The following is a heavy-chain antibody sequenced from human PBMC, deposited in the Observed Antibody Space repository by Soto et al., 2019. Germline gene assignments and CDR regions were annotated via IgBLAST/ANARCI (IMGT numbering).Heavy chain of an antibody. CDR1: GDSISSGEYY. CDR3: ARDCTSTSCYDYDYYTLDV. V-gene: IGHV4-30-4*01. CDR2: IYYSGYT. D-gene: IGHD2-2*01. Sequence: SSETLSLTCTVSGDSISSGEYYWSWIRQPPGKGLEWIGYIYYSGYTYYNPSLKSRVAISIDTSKNQFSLKLSSVTAADTAVYYCARDCTSTSCYDYDYYTLDVWGQGTTVTVS. J-gene: IGHJ6*02.